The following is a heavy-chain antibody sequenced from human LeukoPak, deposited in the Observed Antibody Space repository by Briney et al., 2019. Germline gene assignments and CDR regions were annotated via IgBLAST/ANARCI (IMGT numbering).Heavy chain of an antibody. CDR2: INQDGSEK. J-gene: IGHJ4*02. D-gene: IGHD6-13*01. Sequence: GGSLRLSCAASGFTFSNYWMTWVRQAPGKGLEWVANINQDGSEKHYVDSVKGRFTISRDNAKNSLYLQMNSLRAEDTAVYYCARAAGTTPFDYWGQGTLVTVSS. V-gene: IGHV3-7*04. CDR3: ARAAGTTPFDY. CDR1: GFTFSNYW.